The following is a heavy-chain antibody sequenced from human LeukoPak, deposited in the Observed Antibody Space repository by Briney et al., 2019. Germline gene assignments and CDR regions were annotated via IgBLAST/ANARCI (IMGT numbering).Heavy chain of an antibody. CDR3: ARNTMVRGVRSPFDY. CDR2: IYPGDSDT. J-gene: IGHJ4*02. D-gene: IGHD3-10*01. V-gene: IGHV5-51*01. CDR1: GSRFTSYW. Sequence: GESLQISCQGSGSRFTSYWIGWVRQLPGEGLEWMGIIYPGDSDTRYSPSFQGQVTISADKSISTAYLQWSSLKASDTAMYSCARNTMVRGVRSPFDYWGQGTLVTVSS.